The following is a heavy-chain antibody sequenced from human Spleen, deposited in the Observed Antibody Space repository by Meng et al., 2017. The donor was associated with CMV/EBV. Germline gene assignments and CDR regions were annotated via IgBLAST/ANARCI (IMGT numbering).Heavy chain of an antibody. J-gene: IGHJ4*02. CDR1: FTLVGYC. Sequence: FTLVGYCLQWDAQVQGKGREGVTVISDGRRNKDYADSVRGRFTISRDNSKNTLYLQMNSLRAEDTDVYYCARDLQWLPQPYYFDYWGQGTLVTVSS. D-gene: IGHD3-22*01. CDR2: ISDGRRNK. V-gene: IGHV3-30*19. CDR3: ARDLQWLPQPYYFDY.